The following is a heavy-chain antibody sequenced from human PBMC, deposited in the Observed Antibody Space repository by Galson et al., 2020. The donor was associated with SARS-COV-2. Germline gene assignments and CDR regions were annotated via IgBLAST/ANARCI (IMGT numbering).Heavy chain of an antibody. J-gene: IGHJ2*01. D-gene: IGHD2-21*02. CDR2: ISSSGSTI. CDR3: ARGLGTAYFDL. V-gene: IGHV3-11*01. CDR1: GFTLSDYY. Sequence: KLGESLKIPCAASGFTLSDYYLSWIRQAPGKGPAWVLYISSSGSTIYYADSVKGRFTISRDNAKNSLYLQMNSLRAEDTAVYYCARGLGTAYFDLWGRGTLVTVSS.